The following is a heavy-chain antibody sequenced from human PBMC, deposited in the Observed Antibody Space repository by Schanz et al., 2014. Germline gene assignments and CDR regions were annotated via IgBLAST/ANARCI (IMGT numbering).Heavy chain of an antibody. D-gene: IGHD3-10*01. V-gene: IGHV3-15*01. CDR1: GFPFSNAY. Sequence: VVESGGGLVKPGGSLRLSCAASGFPFSNAYMAWLRQVPGKELEWVGHIKNNADGGTAHYAAPVKGRFTISRDDSKSAVYLQMTGLRTEDTACYCGSTLPAYFYDAGSYSGFDPGGPGTLVTVSS. CDR3: STLPAYFYDAGSYSGFDP. CDR2: IKNNADGGTA. J-gene: IGHJ5*02.